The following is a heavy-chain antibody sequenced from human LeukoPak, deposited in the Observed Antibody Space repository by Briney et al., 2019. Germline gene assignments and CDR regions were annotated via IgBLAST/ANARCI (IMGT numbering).Heavy chain of an antibody. Sequence: ASVKVSCKASGYTFTSYGISWVRQSPGQGLEWMGWISAYNGNTNYAQKLQGRVTMTTDTSTSTAYMELRSLRSDDTAVYYCARDFNGVVYYYYGMDVWGQGTTVTVSS. J-gene: IGHJ6*02. D-gene: IGHD2-8*01. CDR2: ISAYNGNT. CDR1: GYTFTSYG. CDR3: ARDFNGVVYYYYGMDV. V-gene: IGHV1-18*01.